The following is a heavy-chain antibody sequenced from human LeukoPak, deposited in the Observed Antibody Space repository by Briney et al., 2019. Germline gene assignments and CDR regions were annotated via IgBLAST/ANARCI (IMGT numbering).Heavy chain of an antibody. Sequence: GSLRLSCAASGFTFSSYAMSWVRQAPGKGLEWVSAVSGSGCSTYYADSVKGRFTISKDNSKNTLYLQMKSVRAEDTAVYYCAKDGEMVVLYYFEYWGQGTLVTVSS. V-gene: IGHV3-23*01. J-gene: IGHJ4*02. CDR1: GFTFSSYA. CDR3: AKDGEMVVLYYFEY. CDR2: VSGSGCST. D-gene: IGHD2-15*01.